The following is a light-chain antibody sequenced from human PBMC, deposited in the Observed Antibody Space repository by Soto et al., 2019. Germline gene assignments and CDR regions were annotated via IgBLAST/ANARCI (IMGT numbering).Light chain of an antibody. CDR3: QQRSNWPPIT. CDR2: DAS. CDR1: QSVSSY. J-gene: IGKJ5*01. V-gene: IGKV3-11*01. Sequence: EIVFTQSPANLSLSLGVRATLSCRASQSVSSYLAWYQQKPGQAPRLLIYDASNRATGIPARFSGSGSGTDFTLTISSLEPEDFAVYYCQQRSNWPPITFGQGTRLEIK.